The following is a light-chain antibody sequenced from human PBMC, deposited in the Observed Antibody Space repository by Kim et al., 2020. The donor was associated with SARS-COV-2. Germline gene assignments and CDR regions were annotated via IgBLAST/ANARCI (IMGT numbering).Light chain of an antibody. Sequence: QSVLTQPPSVSAAPGQTVAISCSGSSSNIGNYYVSWYQQFPGTAPRLLIYENTKRPSGIPDRFSGSKSGTTTTLAITGLQTGDEADYYCGTWDSSVTAGVFGGGTQLTVL. CDR2: ENT. J-gene: IGLJ2*01. V-gene: IGLV1-51*01. CDR1: SSNIGNYY. CDR3: GTWDSSVTAGV.